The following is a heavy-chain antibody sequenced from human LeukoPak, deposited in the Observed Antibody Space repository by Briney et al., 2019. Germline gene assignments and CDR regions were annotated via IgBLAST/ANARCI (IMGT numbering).Heavy chain of an antibody. CDR3: ARGYGGIYYYYMDV. D-gene: IGHD3-16*01. J-gene: IGHJ6*03. Sequence: SETLSLTCAVYGGSFSGYYWSWIRQPPGKVLEWIGEINHSGSTNYNPSLKSRVTISVDTSKNQFSLKLSSVTAADTAVYYCARGYGGIYYYYMDVWGKGTTVTVSS. CDR1: GGSFSGYY. V-gene: IGHV4-34*01. CDR2: INHSGST.